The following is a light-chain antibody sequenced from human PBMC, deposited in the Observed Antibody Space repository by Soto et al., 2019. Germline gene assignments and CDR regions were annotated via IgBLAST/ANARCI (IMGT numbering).Light chain of an antibody. V-gene: IGLV2-23*02. CDR2: EV. J-gene: IGLJ2*01. Sequence: SALTQPASVSGSPGQSITLSCTGTSIDCWTYNLVSWYQQHPAKAPKLMIYEVNNRFSGSKSGNTASLTISGLQAEDEADYYCSSYAGSNTLIFGGGTKLTVL. CDR1: SIDCWTYNL. CDR3: SSYAGSNTLI.